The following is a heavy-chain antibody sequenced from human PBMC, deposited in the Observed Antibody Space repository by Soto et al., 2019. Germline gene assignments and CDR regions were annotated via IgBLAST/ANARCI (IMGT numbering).Heavy chain of an antibody. D-gene: IGHD3-10*01. V-gene: IGHV1-18*01. CDR2: ISAYNGNT. J-gene: IGHJ4*02. CDR1: GYTFTNYA. Sequence: ASVKVSCKASGYTFTNYAISWVRQAPGRGLEWMGWISAYNGNTNYAQKLQGRVTMTTDTSTSTAYMELRSLRSDDTAVYYCARVRRFGGNGPTLQYFDYWGQGTLVTVSS. CDR3: ARVRRFGGNGPTLQYFDY.